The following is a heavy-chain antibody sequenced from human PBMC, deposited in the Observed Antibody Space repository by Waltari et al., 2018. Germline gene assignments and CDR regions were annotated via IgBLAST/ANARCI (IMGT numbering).Heavy chain of an antibody. V-gene: IGHV4-4*07. J-gene: IGHJ6*02. CDR3: ARDRSSTSSYGMDV. D-gene: IGHD2-2*01. CDR1: GGSISSYY. Sequence: QVQLQESGPGLVKPSETLSLTCTASGGSISSYYWSWIRQPAGKGLEWIGRIYTSGSTNYNPSLKSRVTMSVDTSKNQFSLKLSSVTAADTAVYYCARDRSSTSSYGMDVWGQGTTVTVSS. CDR2: IYTSGST.